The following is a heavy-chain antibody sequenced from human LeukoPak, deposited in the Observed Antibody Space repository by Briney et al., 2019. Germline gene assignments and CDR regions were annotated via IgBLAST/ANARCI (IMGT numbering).Heavy chain of an antibody. V-gene: IGHV4-59*01. CDR1: GGSISGYY. CDR3: ARGAPPGYYYDYYMDV. CDR2: IYYSGST. J-gene: IGHJ6*03. Sequence: SETLSLTCTVSGGSISGYYWSWIRQPPGKGLEWIGYIYYSGSTNFNPSLKSRVTMSVDTSKNQFSLRMSSVTAADTAVYYCARGAPPGYYYDYYMDVWAKGPRSPFP.